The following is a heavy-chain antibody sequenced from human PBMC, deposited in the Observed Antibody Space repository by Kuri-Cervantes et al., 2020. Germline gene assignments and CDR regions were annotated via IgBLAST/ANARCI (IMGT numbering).Heavy chain of an antibody. D-gene: IGHD4-17*01. Sequence: ASVKVSCKASGYTFTSYGISWVRQAPGQGLEWMGWISAYNGNTNYAQKLQGRVTMTTDTSTSTAYMELRSLRSDDTAVYYCAREGTTLTTHDAFDIWGQGTMVTVSS. V-gene: IGHV1-18*01. CDR1: GYTFTSYG. CDR3: AREGTTLTTHDAFDI. CDR2: ISAYNGNT. J-gene: IGHJ3*02.